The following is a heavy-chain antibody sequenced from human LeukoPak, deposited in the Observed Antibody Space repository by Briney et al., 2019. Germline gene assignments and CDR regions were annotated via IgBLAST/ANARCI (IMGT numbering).Heavy chain of an antibody. CDR2: IRSKANSYAT. CDR1: GFTFSGSA. Sequence: GVSLRLSCAASGFTFSGSAMHWVRQASGKGLEWVGRIRSKANSYATAYAASVKGRFTISRDDSKNTAYLQMNSLKTEDTAVYYCTRMDGDRTYYYYGMDVWGQGTTVTVSS. J-gene: IGHJ6*02. V-gene: IGHV3-73*01. D-gene: IGHD4-17*01. CDR3: TRMDGDRTYYYYGMDV.